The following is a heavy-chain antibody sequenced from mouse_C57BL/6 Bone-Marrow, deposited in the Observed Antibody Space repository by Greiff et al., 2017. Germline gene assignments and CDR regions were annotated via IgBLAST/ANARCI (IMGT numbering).Heavy chain of an antibody. CDR1: GYSITSGYY. CDR3: ASVPGKVVRSFAY. V-gene: IGHV3-6*01. J-gene: IGHJ3*01. Sequence: EVKLMESGPGLVKPSQSLSLTCSVPGYSITSGYYWNWIRQFPGNKLEWMGYISYDGSNNYNPSLKNRISLTRDTSKNQFFLKLNSVTTEDTATYDCASVPGKVVRSFAYGGQGTLVTVSA. D-gene: IGHD1-3*01. CDR2: ISYDGSN.